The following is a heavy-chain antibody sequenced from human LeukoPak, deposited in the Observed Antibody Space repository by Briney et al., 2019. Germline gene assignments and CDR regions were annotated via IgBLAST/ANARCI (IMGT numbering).Heavy chain of an antibody. J-gene: IGHJ6*03. CDR2: IYVSGST. Sequence: SGTLSLTCAVSGGSITNSHWWSWVRQPPGKGLEWIGEIYVSGSTNYNPSLKSRVTMSVDSSKNQFSLKLSSVTAADTAVYYCARDVGYQYYYYMDVWGKGTTVTVSS. D-gene: IGHD2-2*01. CDR1: GGSITNSHW. CDR3: ARDVGYQYYYYMDV. V-gene: IGHV4-4*02.